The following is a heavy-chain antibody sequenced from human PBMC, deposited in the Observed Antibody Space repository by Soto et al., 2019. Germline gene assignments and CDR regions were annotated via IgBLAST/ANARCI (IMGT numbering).Heavy chain of an antibody. J-gene: IGHJ4*02. CDR2: ITSSSSYI. CDR1: GFTFSLYS. V-gene: IGHV3-21*01. Sequence: GGSLRLSCAASGFTFSLYSMIWVRQAPGKGLEWVASITSSSSYIYYEDSLKGRFTISRDNAKNSLFLQLDSLRAEDPAVYFCVRARSTDSRPDYWGQGTLLTVSS. D-gene: IGHD3-22*01. CDR3: VRARSTDSRPDY.